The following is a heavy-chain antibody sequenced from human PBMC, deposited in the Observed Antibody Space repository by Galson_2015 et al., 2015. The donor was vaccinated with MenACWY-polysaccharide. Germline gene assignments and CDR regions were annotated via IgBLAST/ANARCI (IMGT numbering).Heavy chain of an antibody. CDR2: IGYDGSNK. Sequence: SLRLSCAASGFTFRSYGMQWVRQAPGKGREWGRIIGYDGSNKYYADPVKGRFTISRDNSNNTLYQQMNSLRAEDTSVYYCATARCCGGDCYYFDYWGQGTLVAVSS. CDR1: GFTFRSYG. J-gene: IGHJ4*02. V-gene: IGHV3-30*02. D-gene: IGHD2-21*02. CDR3: ATARCCGGDCYYFDY.